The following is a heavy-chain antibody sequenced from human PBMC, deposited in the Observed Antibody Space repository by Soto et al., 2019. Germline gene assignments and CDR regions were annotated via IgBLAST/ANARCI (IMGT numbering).Heavy chain of an antibody. CDR2: ISATGGGT. J-gene: IGHJ5*01. Sequence: GGSLRLSCAASGFKFSSYAMSGVRQAPGKGLEWVSLISATGGGTYYADSVKGRFTISRDNSDNTLHLQVHSLRAEDTAVYYCAKDRRAGGNSAFYFDFWGQGAQVTDSS. CDR3: AKDRRAGGNSAFYFDF. D-gene: IGHD3-16*01. CDR1: GFKFSSYA. V-gene: IGHV3-23*01.